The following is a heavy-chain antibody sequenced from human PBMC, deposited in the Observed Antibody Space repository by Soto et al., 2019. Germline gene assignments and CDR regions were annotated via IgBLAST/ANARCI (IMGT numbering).Heavy chain of an antibody. Sequence: VGSLRLSCAASGFTFTNYAMTWVRQTPGKGLEWVSGISASGGLKYYADSVRGRFTVSRDNSKNILYLQMDNLRDEDTALYYCAREVGAPSGWLDPWGQGTQVTVSS. CDR2: ISASGGLK. D-gene: IGHD1-26*01. CDR3: AREVGAPSGWLDP. CDR1: GFTFTNYA. J-gene: IGHJ5*02. V-gene: IGHV3-23*01.